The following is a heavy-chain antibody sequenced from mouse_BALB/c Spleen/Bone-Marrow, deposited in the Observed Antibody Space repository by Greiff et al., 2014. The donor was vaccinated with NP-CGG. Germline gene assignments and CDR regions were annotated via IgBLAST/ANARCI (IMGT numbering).Heavy chain of an antibody. CDR2: IYPSDTYT. Sequence: QVQLQQSGAELVRPGASVKLSCKASGYTFTTFWINWVKQRPGQGLEWIGNIYPSDTYTNYSQDLKDKATLTVDKSSSTAYMQLSSPTAEDSAVYYCTRSRGYFDYWGQGTTLTVSS. CDR1: GYTFTTFW. J-gene: IGHJ2*01. CDR3: TRSRGYFDY. V-gene: IGHV1-69*02.